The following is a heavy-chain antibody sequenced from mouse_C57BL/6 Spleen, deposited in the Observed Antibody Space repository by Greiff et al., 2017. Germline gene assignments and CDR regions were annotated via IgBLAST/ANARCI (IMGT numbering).Heavy chain of an antibody. Sequence: QVQLQQPGAELVKPGASVKLSCKASGYTFTSYWMHWVKQRPGRGLEWIGEIDPSDSYTNYNQKFKGKATLTVDTSSSTAYMQLSSLTSEDSAVYYCARYYGSSYDYAMDYWGQGTSVTVSS. CDR1: GYTFTSYW. D-gene: IGHD1-1*01. V-gene: IGHV1-69*02. CDR2: IDPSDSYT. J-gene: IGHJ4*01. CDR3: ARYYGSSYDYAMDY.